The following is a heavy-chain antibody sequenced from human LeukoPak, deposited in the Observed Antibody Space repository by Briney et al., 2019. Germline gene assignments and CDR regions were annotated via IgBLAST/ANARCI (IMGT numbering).Heavy chain of an antibody. D-gene: IGHD3-16*01. J-gene: IGHJ4*02. CDR1: GFTFSSYA. CDR2: FSGSGGST. Sequence: GGSLRLSCEAPGFTFSSYAMSWVRKAPGKGLEWFSAFSGSGGSTYYADSVKGRFTISRDNSKNTLYLQMNSLRAEDTAVYYCAKAGEAFGTGEFDYWGQGTLVTVSS. CDR3: AKAGEAFGTGEFDY. V-gene: IGHV3-23*01.